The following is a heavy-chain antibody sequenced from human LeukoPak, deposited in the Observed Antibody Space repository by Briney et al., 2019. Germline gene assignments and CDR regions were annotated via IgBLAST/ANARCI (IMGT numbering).Heavy chain of an antibody. CDR3: AREEWFGELLYPDY. J-gene: IGHJ4*02. V-gene: IGHV3-48*03. D-gene: IGHD3-10*01. CDR1: GFTFSSYE. CDR2: ISGSGSTI. Sequence: PGGSLRLSCAASGFTFSSYEMNWVRQAPGKGLEWVSYISGSGSTIYYADSVKGRFTISRDNAKNSLYLQMNSLRAEDTAVYYCAREEWFGELLYPDYWGQGTLVTVSS.